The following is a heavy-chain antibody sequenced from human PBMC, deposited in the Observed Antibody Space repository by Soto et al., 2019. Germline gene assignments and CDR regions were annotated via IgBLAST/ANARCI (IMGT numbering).Heavy chain of an antibody. Sequence: PSETLSLTCAVSGGSISSGGYAWAWFRQPPGKGLEWVGYIYQSGSTYYNPSLKSRVTIAADRSKNQFSLNLASVTAADTAVYYCARSYSGGDAYFDYWGQGTVVTVSS. D-gene: IGHD2-21*02. CDR1: GGSISSGGYA. V-gene: IGHV4-30-2*01. CDR3: ARSYSGGDAYFDY. CDR2: IYQSGST. J-gene: IGHJ4*02.